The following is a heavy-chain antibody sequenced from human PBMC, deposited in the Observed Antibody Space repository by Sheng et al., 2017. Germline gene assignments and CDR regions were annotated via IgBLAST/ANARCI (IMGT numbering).Heavy chain of an antibody. V-gene: IGHV4-39*07. CDR2: IYYSGST. CDR3: ARDRIADPTRSAFDI. CDR1: GGSISSSSYY. Sequence: QLQLQESGPGLVKPSETLSLTCTVSGGSISSSSYYWGWIRQPPGKGLEWIGSIYYSGSTYYNPSLKSRVTISVDTSKNQFSLKLSSVTAADTAVYYCARDRIADPTRSAFDIWGQGTMVTVSS. J-gene: IGHJ3*02. D-gene: IGHD6-13*01.